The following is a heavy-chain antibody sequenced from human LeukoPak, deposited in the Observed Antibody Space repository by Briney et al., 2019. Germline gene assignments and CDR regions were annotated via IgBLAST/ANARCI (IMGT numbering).Heavy chain of an antibody. CDR3: APESILRWFDP. Sequence: ASVKVSCKASGYTFTSYYMHWVRQAPGQGLEWMGWINPNSGGTNYAQKFQGRVTMTRDASISTAYMELSRLRSDDTAVYYCAPESILRWFDPWGQGTLVTVSS. CDR1: GYTFTSYY. D-gene: IGHD1-14*01. CDR2: INPNSGGT. J-gene: IGHJ5*02. V-gene: IGHV1-2*02.